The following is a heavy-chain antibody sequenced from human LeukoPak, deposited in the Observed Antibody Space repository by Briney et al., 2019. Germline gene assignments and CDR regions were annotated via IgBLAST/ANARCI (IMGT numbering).Heavy chain of an antibody. CDR2: IYNSGST. D-gene: IGHD6-13*01. CDR3: AREDLLYSSSWYGY. J-gene: IGHJ4*02. V-gene: IGHV4-4*08. Sequence: SETLSLTCTVSGGSISSYYWSWIRQPPGKGLEWIGYIYNSGSTNYNPSLKSRVTISVDTSKNQFSLKLSSVTAADTAVYYCAREDLLYSSSWYGYWGQGTLVTVSS. CDR1: GGSISSYY.